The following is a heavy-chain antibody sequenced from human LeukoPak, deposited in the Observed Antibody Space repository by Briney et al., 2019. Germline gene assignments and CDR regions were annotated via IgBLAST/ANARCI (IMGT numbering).Heavy chain of an antibody. CDR3: ARHPYYDFWSGYISWFDP. J-gene: IGHJ5*02. D-gene: IGHD3-3*01. CDR1: GGSISSGSYY. CDR2: IYTSGST. Sequence: SETLSLTCTVSGGSISSGSYYWSWIRQPAGKGLEWIGRIYTSGSTSYNPSLKSRVTISVDTSKNQFSLKLSSVTAADTAVYYCARHPYYDFWSGYISWFDPWGQGTLVTVSS. V-gene: IGHV4-61*02.